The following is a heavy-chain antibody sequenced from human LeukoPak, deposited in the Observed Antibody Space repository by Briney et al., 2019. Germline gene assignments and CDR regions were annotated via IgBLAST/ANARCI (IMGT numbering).Heavy chain of an antibody. V-gene: IGHV3-48*04. CDR1: GFSFSTYS. CDR3: ATDSPETAAFDY. D-gene: IGHD1-1*01. J-gene: IGHJ4*02. CDR2: IVGSSSNI. Sequence: GGSLRLSCTASGFSFSTYSMNWVRQAPGKGLEWVSYIVGSSSNIYYADSVKGRFTISRDNAKNSLYLQMDSLRAEDTTVYYCATDSPETAAFDYWRQGTLVTVSS.